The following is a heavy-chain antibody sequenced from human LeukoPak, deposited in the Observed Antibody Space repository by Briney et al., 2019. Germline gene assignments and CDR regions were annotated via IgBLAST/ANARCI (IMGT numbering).Heavy chain of an antibody. J-gene: IGHJ6*03. CDR3: AKTGDYGVYGSGSYYNYYYMDV. D-gene: IGHD3-10*01. V-gene: IGHV3-23*01. CDR1: GFTFSSCA. Sequence: GGSLRLSCAASGFTFSSCAMSWVRQAPGKGLEWVSAISGSGGSTYYADSVKGRFTISRDNAKNSLYLQMNSLRAEDTAVYYCAKTGDYGVYGSGSYYNYYYMDVWGKGTTVTVSS. CDR2: ISGSGGST.